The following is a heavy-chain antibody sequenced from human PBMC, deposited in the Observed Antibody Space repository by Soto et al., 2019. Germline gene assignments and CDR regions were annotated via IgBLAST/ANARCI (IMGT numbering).Heavy chain of an antibody. CDR3: AKDRVKYSISAGRDV. J-gene: IGHJ6*02. CDR2: IGAFNGNT. V-gene: IGHV1-18*04. Sequence: QVQLVQSGAEVKKPGASVKVSCKASGYSFSSYGITWVRQAPGQGLEWMGWIGAFNGNTNYAQNLQGRVTMTTDTSRTTASMELTSLTSDDTAVYYCAKDRVKYSISAGRDVWGQGTTFTVSS. D-gene: IGHD6-6*01. CDR1: GYSFSSYG.